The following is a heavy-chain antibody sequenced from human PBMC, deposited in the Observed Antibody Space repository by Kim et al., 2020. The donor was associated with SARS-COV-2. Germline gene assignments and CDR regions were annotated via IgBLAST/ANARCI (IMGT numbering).Heavy chain of an antibody. Sequence: ASVKVSCKASGYTFTNYAIHWVRQAPGQSLEWIGGINAGNANTKYSQKFQDRVTFTRDTYASTVYLEMGSLRAEDTSVYYCARDFSGYNYYYYGMDVCGQGTTVTVSS. J-gene: IGHJ6*02. CDR1: GYTFTNYA. V-gene: IGHV1-3*01. CDR2: INAGNANT. CDR3: ARDFSGYNYYYYGMDV. D-gene: IGHD5-12*01.